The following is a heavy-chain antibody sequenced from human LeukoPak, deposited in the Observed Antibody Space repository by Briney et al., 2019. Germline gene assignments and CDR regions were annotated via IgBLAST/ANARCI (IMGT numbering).Heavy chain of an antibody. Sequence: ASVKVSCKASGYTFTGYYLHWVRQAPGQGLEWMGWINPNGGGTNYAQKFQGRVTMTRDTSISTAYMELSRLRSDDTAVYYCARDPGGYDFWSGWGQGTLVTVSS. CDR2: INPNGGGT. V-gene: IGHV1-2*02. CDR1: GYTFTGYY. J-gene: IGHJ4*02. CDR3: ARDPGGYDFWSG. D-gene: IGHD3-3*01.